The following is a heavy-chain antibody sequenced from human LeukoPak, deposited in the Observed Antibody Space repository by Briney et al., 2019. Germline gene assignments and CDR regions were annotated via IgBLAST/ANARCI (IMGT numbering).Heavy chain of an antibody. J-gene: IGHJ3*01. Sequence: SETLSLTCTVSGGSISSYYWSCIRQPPGKGLEWIGYIYYTGTTNYNPSLKSRVTISVDISKNHFSLKLSSVTAADTAVYYCASGYFGDAFDVWGQGTMVTVSS. CDR2: IYYTGTT. CDR1: GGSISSYY. CDR3: ASGYFGDAFDV. D-gene: IGHD3-9*01. V-gene: IGHV4-59*08.